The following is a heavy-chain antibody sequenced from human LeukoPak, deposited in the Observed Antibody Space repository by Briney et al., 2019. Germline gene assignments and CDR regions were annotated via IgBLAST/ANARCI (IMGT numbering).Heavy chain of an antibody. Sequence: SETLSLTCTVSGGSISSYYWSWIRQPAGKGLEWIGRIYTSGSTNYNPSLKSRVTMSVDTSKNQFSLKLSSVTAADTAMCYCASGRYDSSATYQSYWGQGTLVTVSS. V-gene: IGHV4-4*07. CDR1: GGSISSYY. CDR2: IYTSGST. D-gene: IGHD3-22*01. CDR3: ASGRYDSSATYQSY. J-gene: IGHJ4*02.